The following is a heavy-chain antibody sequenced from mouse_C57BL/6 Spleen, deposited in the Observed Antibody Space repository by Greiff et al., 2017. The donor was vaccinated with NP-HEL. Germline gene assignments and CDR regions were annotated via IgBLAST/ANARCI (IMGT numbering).Heavy chain of an antibody. V-gene: IGHV5-9-1*02. CDR1: GFTFSSYA. CDR3: TREGTGNYFDC. Sequence: EVKLMESGEGLVKPGGSLKLSCAASGFTFSSYAMSWVRQTPEKRLEWVAYISSGGDYIYYADTVKGRFTISRDNARNTLYLQMSSLKSNDTAIYYCTREGTGNYFDCWGKGTTLTVSS. D-gene: IGHD4-1*01. J-gene: IGHJ2*01. CDR2: ISSGGDYI.